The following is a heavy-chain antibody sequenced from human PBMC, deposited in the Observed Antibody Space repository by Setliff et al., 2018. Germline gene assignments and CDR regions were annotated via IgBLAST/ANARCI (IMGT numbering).Heavy chain of an antibody. V-gene: IGHV7-4-1*02. Sequence: GASVKVSCKASGYIFTTYAIGWMRQAPGQGPEWMGWINTNTGNPSYAQGFTGRFVFSLDTSVSTAYLQISGLKGEDSAVYYCARASCFGTVVYRGDYYMDVWGKGTTVTVSS. D-gene: IGHD2-15*01. J-gene: IGHJ6*03. CDR3: ARASCFGTVVYRGDYYMDV. CDR1: GYIFTTYA. CDR2: INTNTGNP.